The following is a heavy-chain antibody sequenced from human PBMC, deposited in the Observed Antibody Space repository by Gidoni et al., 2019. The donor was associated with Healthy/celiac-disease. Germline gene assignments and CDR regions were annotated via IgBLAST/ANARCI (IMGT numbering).Heavy chain of an antibody. V-gene: IGHV4-34*01. CDR1: GGTFSGYH. D-gene: IGHD6-13*01. J-gene: IGHJ2*01. CDR2: INHSGST. CDR3: ARPIAAAGTRYFDL. Sequence: QVQLQQWGAGLSRPSETLSLTCAVYGGTFSGYHWSWIRQSPGKGLEWIGEINHSGSTNYNPSLKSRVTMSVDTFKKQISLRLRSVTAADTAVYYCARPIAAAGTRYFDLWGRGTPVTVAS.